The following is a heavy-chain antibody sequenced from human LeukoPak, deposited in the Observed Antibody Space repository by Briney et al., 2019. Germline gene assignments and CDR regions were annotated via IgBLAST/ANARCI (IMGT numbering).Heavy chain of an antibody. CDR3: ARLVDFWSGSVRFDP. V-gene: IGHV4-39*01. CDR1: GGSISSSSYY. D-gene: IGHD3-3*01. CDR2: IYYSGST. Sequence: SETLSLTCTVSGGSISSSSYYWGWVRQPPGRGLEWIGSIYYSGSTYYNPSLKSRVTISVDTSKNQFSLKLSSVTAADTAVYYCARLVDFWSGSVRFDPWGQGTLVTVSS. J-gene: IGHJ5*02.